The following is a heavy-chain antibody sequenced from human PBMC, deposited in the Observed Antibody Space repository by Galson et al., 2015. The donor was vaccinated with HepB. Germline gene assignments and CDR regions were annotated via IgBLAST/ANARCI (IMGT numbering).Heavy chain of an antibody. Sequence: SVKVSCKASGYTFTHYYIHWVRQAPGQGLEWLGWVNPNGGGTDYAQKFQGRVTLTGDTSISTAYMELSDMKSDDTAVYYCARSSLYHWNGYDAFDIWGQGTLVTVSS. CDR2: VNPNGGGT. CDR3: ARSSLYHWNGYDAFDI. J-gene: IGHJ3*02. CDR1: GYTFTHYY. D-gene: IGHD1-20*01. V-gene: IGHV1-2*02.